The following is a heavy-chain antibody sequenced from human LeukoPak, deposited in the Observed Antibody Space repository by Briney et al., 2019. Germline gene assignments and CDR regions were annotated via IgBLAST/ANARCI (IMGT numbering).Heavy chain of an antibody. CDR2: ISGYNYEDT. D-gene: IGHD2-15*01. CDR3: AKDFYNSGGRWYDCFDI. Sequence: ASVKVSCKASGYSFNNFGISWVRQAPGQGLEWMGWISGYNYEDTHYAQKLQGRVTMTTDTSTNTAYMDLKSLGSDDTAMYYCAKDFYNSGGRWYDCFDIWGQGTMVTVSS. V-gene: IGHV1-18*01. J-gene: IGHJ3*02. CDR1: GYSFNNFG.